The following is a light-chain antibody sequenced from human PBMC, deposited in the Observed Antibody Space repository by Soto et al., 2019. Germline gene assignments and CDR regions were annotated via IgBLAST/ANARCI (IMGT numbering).Light chain of an antibody. J-gene: IGKJ2*01. CDR1: QSVSSN. Sequence: EMVMTQSPATLSVSPGERATLSCRASQSVSSNLAWYQQKPGLAPRLLIYGASNRATGIPARFSGSGSGTEFTLTISSLQSEDFAVYHCQHYNNWPYTFGQGTKLEIK. CDR3: QHYNNWPYT. V-gene: IGKV3-15*01. CDR2: GAS.